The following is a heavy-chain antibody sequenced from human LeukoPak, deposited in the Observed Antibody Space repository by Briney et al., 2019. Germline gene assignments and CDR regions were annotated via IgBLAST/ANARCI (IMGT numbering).Heavy chain of an antibody. CDR2: ISGSGGST. V-gene: IGHV3-23*01. CDR3: AKGTGYSSSWYEDY. CDR1: GFTFSSYA. D-gene: IGHD6-13*01. Sequence: GGSLRLSCAASGFTFSSYAMSWVRQAPGKGLEWVPAISGSGGSTYYADSVKGRFTISRDNSKNTLYLQMNSLRAEDTAVYYCAKGTGYSSSWYEDYWGQGTLVTVSS. J-gene: IGHJ4*02.